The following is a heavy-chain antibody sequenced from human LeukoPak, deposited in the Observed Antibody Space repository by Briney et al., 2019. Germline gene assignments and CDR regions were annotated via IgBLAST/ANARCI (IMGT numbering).Heavy chain of an antibody. J-gene: IGHJ4*02. Sequence: ASVKVSCKVSGYTLTELSMHWVRQAPGKGLEWMGGFDPEDGETIYAQKFQGRVTMTEDTSTDTAYMELSSLRSEDMAVYYCATGEQWLVAWNYWGQGTLVTVSS. V-gene: IGHV1-24*01. CDR2: FDPEDGET. CDR1: GYTLTELS. CDR3: ATGEQWLVAWNY. D-gene: IGHD6-19*01.